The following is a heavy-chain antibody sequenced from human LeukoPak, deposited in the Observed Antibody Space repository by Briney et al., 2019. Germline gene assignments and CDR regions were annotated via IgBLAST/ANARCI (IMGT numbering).Heavy chain of an antibody. V-gene: IGHV3-74*01. Sequence: GGSLRLSCAASGFTFSSYWMHWVRQAPGKGLVWVSRVNSDGNSTIYADSVKGRFTISRDNARNTVYLQMNSLRAEDTAIYFCARLSYDPSGYYDYWGQGTLVTVSS. CDR3: ARLSYDPSGYYDY. J-gene: IGHJ4*02. D-gene: IGHD3-22*01. CDR2: VNSDGNST. CDR1: GFTFSSYW.